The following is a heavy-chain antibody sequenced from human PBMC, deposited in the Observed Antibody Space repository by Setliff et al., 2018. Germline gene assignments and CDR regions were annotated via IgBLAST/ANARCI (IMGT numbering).Heavy chain of an antibody. D-gene: IGHD1-26*01. V-gene: IGHV4-4*07. J-gene: IGHJ1*01. CDR2: VYSNVGT. CDR1: GGSINNYY. Sequence: KTSETLSLTCTVSGGSINNYYWGWIRQPAGKGLEWIGRVYSNVGTNYNPSLKSRVTMSVDASKNQISLKLMSVTAADTAVYYCASRNSDGGPEYFQHWGQGALVTVSS. CDR3: ASRNSDGGPEYFQH.